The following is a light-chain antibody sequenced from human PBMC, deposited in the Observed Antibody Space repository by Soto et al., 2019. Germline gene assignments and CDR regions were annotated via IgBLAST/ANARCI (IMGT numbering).Light chain of an antibody. Sequence: DIVLTQSPVTLPLYPGERATLSCRASQSVSGYLVWYQQKPGQAPRLLIYDASTRAAGIPARFSGSGSGTDFTLTISRLEPEDFAVYHCQQYGSSPWTFGQGTKVDIK. V-gene: IGKV3-20*01. CDR2: DAS. CDR1: QSVSGY. CDR3: QQYGSSPWT. J-gene: IGKJ1*01.